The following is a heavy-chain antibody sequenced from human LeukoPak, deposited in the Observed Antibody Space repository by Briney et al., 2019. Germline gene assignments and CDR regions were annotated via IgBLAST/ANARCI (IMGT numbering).Heavy chain of an antibody. CDR3: ARDRASNDYTNWLDP. V-gene: IGHV3-48*01. Sequence: PGGSLRLSCVGSGFTLTNSAMNWVRQAPGKGLEWLSYISGRSETIYYADSVKGRFTISRDNANNSLYLQMNSLRAEDTAVYYCARDRASNDYTNWLDPWGQGTLVTVSS. D-gene: IGHD1-1*01. CDR2: ISGRSETI. J-gene: IGHJ5*02. CDR1: GFTLTNSA.